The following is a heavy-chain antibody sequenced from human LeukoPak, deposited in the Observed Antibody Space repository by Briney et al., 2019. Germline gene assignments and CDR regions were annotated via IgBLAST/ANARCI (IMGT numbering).Heavy chain of an antibody. V-gene: IGHV5-51*01. D-gene: IGHD2-2*01. CDR3: ARQYCTSTTCYHREFDF. CDR1: GYSFTNYW. J-gene: IGHJ4*02. CDR2: IYPGDSNT. Sequence: GESLKISCKGSGYSFTNYWIAWVRPMPGKGLECMGIIYPGDSNTKYSPSFQGLVTISADKSISTAYLQWSSLKASDTSIYYCARQYCTSTTCYHREFDFWGQGTLVTVSS.